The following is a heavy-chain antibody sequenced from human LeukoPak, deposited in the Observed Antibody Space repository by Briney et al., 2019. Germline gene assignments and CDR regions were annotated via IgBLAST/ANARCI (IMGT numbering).Heavy chain of an antibody. Sequence: GGSLRLSCAASGFTFSNAWMNWVRQAPGKGVEWVGRIKTKTGGGTTDYAAPVKGRFTISRDDSKNTLFLQMNSLKTEDTAVYYCTTNDAFDIWGQGTMVTVSS. CDR3: TTNDAFDI. CDR2: IKTKTGGGTT. V-gene: IGHV3-15*01. J-gene: IGHJ3*02. CDR1: GFTFSNAW.